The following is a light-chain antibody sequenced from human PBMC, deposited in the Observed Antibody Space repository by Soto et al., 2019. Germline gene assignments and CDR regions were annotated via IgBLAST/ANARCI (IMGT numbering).Light chain of an antibody. CDR2: EGS. Sequence: QSALTQPASVSGSPGQSIPIACTGTSSDVGSYNLVSWYQQHPGKAPKLTIYEGSKRPSWVSNRFSGAKSGNTASLTISGLQAEDEADYYCCSYACSSAHVVFGGGTQLTV. CDR1: SSDVGSYNL. J-gene: IGLJ2*01. V-gene: IGLV2-23*01. CDR3: CSYACSSAHVV.